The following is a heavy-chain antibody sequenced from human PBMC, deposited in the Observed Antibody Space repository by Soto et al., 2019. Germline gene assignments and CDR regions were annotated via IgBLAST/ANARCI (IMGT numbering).Heavy chain of an antibody. D-gene: IGHD1-1*01. CDR3: AREPATAKPEGVDF. CDR2: INPNSGGT. Sequence: ASVKVSCKASGGTFSSYAISWVRQAPGQGLEWMGWINPNSGGTNYAQKFQGRVTMTRDTSITTAYMELSRLRSGDTAVYYCAREPATAKPEGVDFWGQGSLVTVSS. CDR1: GGTFSSYA. J-gene: IGHJ4*02. V-gene: IGHV1-2*02.